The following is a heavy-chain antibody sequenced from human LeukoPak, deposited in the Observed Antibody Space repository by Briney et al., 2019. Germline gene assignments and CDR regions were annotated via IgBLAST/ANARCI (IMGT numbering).Heavy chain of an antibody. CDR2: ISGSGGST. V-gene: IGHV3-23*01. CDR3: ARFGVVEKLSYGMDV. CDR1: GFTFSSYA. J-gene: IGHJ6*02. Sequence: QPGGSLRHSCAASGFTFSSYAMSWVRQAPGKGLEWVSAISGSGGSTYYADSVKGRFTISRDNSKNTLYLQMNSLRAEDTAVYYCARFGVVEKLSYGMDVWGQGTTVTVSS. D-gene: IGHD3-3*01.